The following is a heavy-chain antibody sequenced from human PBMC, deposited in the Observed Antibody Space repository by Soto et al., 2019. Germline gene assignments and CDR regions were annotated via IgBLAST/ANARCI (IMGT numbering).Heavy chain of an antibody. J-gene: IGHJ4*02. Sequence: EVQLLESGGGLVQPGGSLTLSCAASGFIFSNYVMSWVRQAPGKGLEWVSSISGTGDKTDYADSVKGRFTISRDKSKNTLDLQMDRQRGEDKAVYHCAKRRMQLSTFDYWGQGSLVTVSS. D-gene: IGHD1-1*01. CDR3: AKRRMQLSTFDY. CDR2: ISGTGDKT. V-gene: IGHV3-23*01. CDR1: GFIFSNYV.